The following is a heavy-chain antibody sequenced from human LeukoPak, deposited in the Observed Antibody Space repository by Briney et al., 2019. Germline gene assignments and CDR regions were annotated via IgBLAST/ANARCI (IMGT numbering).Heavy chain of an antibody. D-gene: IGHD6-19*01. V-gene: IGHV3-23*01. CDR3: AKGSRIIAVAGTADY. CDR1: GFTFSSYA. Sequence: GGSLRLSCAASGFTFSSYAMSWVRQAPGKGPEWVSAISGSGGSTYYADSVKGRFTISRDNSKNTLYLQMNSLRAEDTAVYYCAKGSRIIAVAGTADYWGQGTLVTVSS. J-gene: IGHJ4*02. CDR2: ISGSGGST.